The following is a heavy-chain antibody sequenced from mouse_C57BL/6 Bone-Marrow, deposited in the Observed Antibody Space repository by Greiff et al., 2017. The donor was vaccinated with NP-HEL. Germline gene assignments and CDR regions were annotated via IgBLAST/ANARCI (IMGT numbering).Heavy chain of an antibody. Sequence: ESGPGLVKPSQSLSLTCSVTGYSITSGYYWNWIRQFPGNKLEWMGYISYDGSNNYNPSLKNRISITRDTSKNQFFLKLNSVTTEDTATYYCARGDYYGNYDWFAYWGQGTLVTVSA. CDR2: ISYDGSN. V-gene: IGHV3-6*01. CDR1: GYSITSGYY. CDR3: ARGDYYGNYDWFAY. D-gene: IGHD2-1*01. J-gene: IGHJ3*01.